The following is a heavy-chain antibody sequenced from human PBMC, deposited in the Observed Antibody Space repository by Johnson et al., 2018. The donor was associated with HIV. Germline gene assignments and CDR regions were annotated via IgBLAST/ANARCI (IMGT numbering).Heavy chain of an antibody. CDR1: GFTFSDYA. J-gene: IGHJ3*02. CDR2: ISYDGSNK. V-gene: IGHV3-30-3*01. Sequence: QVLLVESGGGVVQPGRSLRLSCAASGFTFSDYAMHWVRQAPGKGLEWVAVISYDGSNKFYADSVKGRFTISRDNSKNTLSLQMNSLRAEDTAVYYCARGRTVVSVFDIWGQGTMVTVSS. CDR3: ARGRTVVSVFDI. D-gene: IGHD3-3*01.